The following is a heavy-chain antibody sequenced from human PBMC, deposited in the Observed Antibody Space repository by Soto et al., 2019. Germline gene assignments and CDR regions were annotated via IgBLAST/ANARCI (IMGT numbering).Heavy chain of an antibody. CDR1: GFTLSSFW. Sequence: EVQLVESGGGLVQPGGSLRLSCAASGFTLSSFWIHWFRQAPGKGLVWVSRINSDGSNTRYADSVRGRFTISRDNAKNTLFLQMNCLRAEDTAVYYCARDLVAKDAFDIWGQGTMVTVSS. J-gene: IGHJ3*02. D-gene: IGHD2-8*02. V-gene: IGHV3-74*01. CDR2: INSDGSNT. CDR3: ARDLVAKDAFDI.